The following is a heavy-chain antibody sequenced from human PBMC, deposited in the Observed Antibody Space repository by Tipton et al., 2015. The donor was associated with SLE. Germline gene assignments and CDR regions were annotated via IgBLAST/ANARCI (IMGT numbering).Heavy chain of an antibody. V-gene: IGHV4-39*07. CDR3: ARGGAGRITMIVVVQIHFDY. J-gene: IGHJ4*02. Sequence: TLSLTCTVSGGSISSSSYYWGWIRQPPGKGLEWIGSIYYSGSTYYNPSLKSRVTISVDTSKNQFSLKLCSVTAADTAVYYCARGGAGRITMIVVVQIHFDYWGQGTLVTVSS. CDR1: GGSISSSSYY. CDR2: IYYSGST. D-gene: IGHD3-22*01.